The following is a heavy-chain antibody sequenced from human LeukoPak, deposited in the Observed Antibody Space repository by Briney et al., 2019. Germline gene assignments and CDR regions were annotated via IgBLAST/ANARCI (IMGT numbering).Heavy chain of an antibody. J-gene: IGHJ6*02. D-gene: IGHD6-13*01. V-gene: IGHV3-66*01. CDR3: SANAAAGNYGMDV. CDR1: GFTVSSNY. Sequence: GGSLRLSWAASGFTVSSNYMSWVRKAPGRGLEWVSVIYSGGSTYYADSVKGRFTISRDNSKNTLYLQMNSLRAEDTAVYYCSANAAAGNYGMDVWGQGTTVTVSS. CDR2: IYSGGST.